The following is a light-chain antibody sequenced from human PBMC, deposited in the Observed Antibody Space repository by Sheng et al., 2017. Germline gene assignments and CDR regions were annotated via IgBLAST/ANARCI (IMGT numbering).Light chain of an antibody. CDR1: QGFSNS. V-gene: IGKV1-NL1*01. CDR2: DAS. J-gene: IGKJ1*01. CDR3: LQNYHYPRT. Sequence: DIQMTQSPSSLSASVGDRVSITCRASQGFSNSLAWYQQKPGKAPKLLLYDASTLESGVPSRFRGSGSGTDYTLTISSLQPEDFATYFCLQNYHYPRTFGQGTKVEIK.